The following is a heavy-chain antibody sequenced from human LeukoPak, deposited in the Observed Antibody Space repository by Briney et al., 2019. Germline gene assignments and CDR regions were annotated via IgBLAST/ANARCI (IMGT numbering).Heavy chain of an antibody. Sequence: GGSQRLSCAASGFTFSSYSMNWVRQAPGKGLEWVSSISSSSSYIYYADSVKGRFTISRGNAKNSLYLQMNSLRAEDTAVYYCARDLAYCGGDCDRDGDWGAFDYWGQGTLVTVSS. J-gene: IGHJ4*02. CDR3: ARDLAYCGGDCDRDGDWGAFDY. V-gene: IGHV3-21*01. CDR1: GFTFSSYS. CDR2: ISSSSSYI. D-gene: IGHD2-21*02.